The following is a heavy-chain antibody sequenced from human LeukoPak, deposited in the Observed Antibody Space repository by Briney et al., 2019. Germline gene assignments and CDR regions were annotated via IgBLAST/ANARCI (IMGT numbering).Heavy chain of an antibody. CDR2: ISYDGSNK. Sequence: PGGSLRLSCAASGFTFSSYAMHWVRQAPGKGLEWVAVISYDGSNKYYADSVKGRFTISRDNSKNTLYLQMNSLRAEDTAVYYCAREDDSNTFDYWGQGTLVTVSS. D-gene: IGHD3-22*01. CDR1: GFTFSSYA. V-gene: IGHV3-30-3*01. J-gene: IGHJ4*02. CDR3: AREDDSNTFDY.